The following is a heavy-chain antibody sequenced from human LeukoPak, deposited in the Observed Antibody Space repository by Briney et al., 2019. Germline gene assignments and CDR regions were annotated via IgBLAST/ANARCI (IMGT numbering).Heavy chain of an antibody. D-gene: IGHD3-10*01. CDR1: GYTFTSHG. CDR2: ILAYNANT. V-gene: IGHV1-18*01. CDR3: ARDSGSGSSIDY. J-gene: IGHJ4*02. Sequence: ASVKVSCKASGYTFTSHGITWVRQAPGQGLEWMGWILAYNANTNYAQKFQGRVTLTTDTSTSTAYMELRSLRSDDTAVYYCARDSGSGSSIDYWGQGTLVTVSS.